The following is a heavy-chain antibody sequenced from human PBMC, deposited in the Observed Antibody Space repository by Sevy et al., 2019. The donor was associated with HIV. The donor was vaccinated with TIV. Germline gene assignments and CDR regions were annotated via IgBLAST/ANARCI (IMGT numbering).Heavy chain of an antibody. CDR1: GITFSNFA. V-gene: IGHV3-30*03. D-gene: IGHD1-26*01. Sequence: GGSLRLSCAFSGITFSNFAMHWVRQAPGRGLEWVAVISYDGSQNSYADSVRGRFTISRDNSKSTLYLHLNSLGGQDTAIYYCARMKEERAFDVWGQGTMVTVSS. J-gene: IGHJ3*01. CDR2: ISYDGSQN. CDR3: ARMKEERAFDV.